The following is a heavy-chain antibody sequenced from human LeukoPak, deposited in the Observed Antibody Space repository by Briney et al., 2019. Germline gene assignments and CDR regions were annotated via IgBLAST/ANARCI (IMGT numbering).Heavy chain of an antibody. CDR2: ISYDGSDK. CDR1: GFTFSNYA. J-gene: IGHJ4*02. CDR3: ARDWGRRYSSGWYGDFDY. V-gene: IGHV3-30-3*01. D-gene: IGHD6-19*01. Sequence: GRSLRLSCAASGFTFSNYAMHWVRQAPGKGLEWVAVISYDGSDKYYADSVKGRFTISRDNSKNTLYLQMNSLRPEDTAVYYCARDWGRRYSSGWYGDFDYWGQGTLVTVSS.